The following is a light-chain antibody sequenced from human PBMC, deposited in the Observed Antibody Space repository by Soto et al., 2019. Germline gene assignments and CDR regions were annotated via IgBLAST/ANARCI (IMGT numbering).Light chain of an antibody. V-gene: IGKV1-33*01. CDR2: AAS. CDR3: QQYANWPPVI. J-gene: IGKJ4*01. CDR1: QYVDNY. Sequence: DIQMTQSPSSLSASVGDRVTITCQASQYVDNYVNWYQQKPGKAPKLLIYAASSLQSGVPSRFSGSGSGTEFTLTITSLQSEDFAVYFCQQYANWPPVIFGGGTKVDI.